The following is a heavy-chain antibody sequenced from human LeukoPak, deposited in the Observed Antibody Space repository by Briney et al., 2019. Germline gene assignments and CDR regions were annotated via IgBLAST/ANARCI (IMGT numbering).Heavy chain of an antibody. V-gene: IGHV3-23*01. J-gene: IGHJ4*02. CDR1: GFTFRNYG. CDR3: ARDCCSGGGPLDI. CDR2: IAVVGGNT. D-gene: IGHD2-15*01. Sequence: GGSLRLSCAASGFTFRNYGMAGVRQAPGKGLEWVSTIAVVGGNTHYADSVEGRFTIPRHDSNNALHLQLNSLRAEDTAIYYCARDCCSGGGPLDIWGQGTLVTVSS.